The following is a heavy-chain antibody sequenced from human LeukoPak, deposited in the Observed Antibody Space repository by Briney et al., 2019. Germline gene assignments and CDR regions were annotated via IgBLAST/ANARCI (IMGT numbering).Heavy chain of an antibody. CDR2: IKSKTDGGIT. CDR3: TTARLLWFGELLGNDY. Sequence: GGSLGLSCGASGFTFSNAWMSWVRQAPGKGLEWVGRIKSKTDGGITEYASAVRGSFTITRDDSKTTLYLQMNSLKTEDTAVYYCTTARLLWFGELLGNDYWGQGTLVTVSS. J-gene: IGHJ4*02. CDR1: GFTFSNAW. V-gene: IGHV3-15*01. D-gene: IGHD3-10*01.